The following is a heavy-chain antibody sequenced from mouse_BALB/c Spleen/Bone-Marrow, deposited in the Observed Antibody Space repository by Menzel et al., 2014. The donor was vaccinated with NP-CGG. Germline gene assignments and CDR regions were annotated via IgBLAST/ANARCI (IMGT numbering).Heavy chain of an antibody. Sequence: VKVVESGAELVRPGSSVKISCKASGYAFXNYWMNWVKQRPGQGLEWTGQIFPGDGDTNYNGKFKGKATLTADKSSSTAYMQLNSLTSEDSAVYFCARSNYGYDVYFDYWGLGTTLTVSS. J-gene: IGHJ2*01. CDR2: IFPGDGDT. CDR1: GYAFXNYW. D-gene: IGHD2-2*01. V-gene: IGHV1-80*01. CDR3: ARSNYGYDVYFDY.